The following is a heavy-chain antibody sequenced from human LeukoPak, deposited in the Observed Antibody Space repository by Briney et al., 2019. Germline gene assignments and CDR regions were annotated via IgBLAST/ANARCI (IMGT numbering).Heavy chain of an antibody. Sequence: GASVKVSCKASGGTFSSYAISWVRQAPGQGLEWMGRIIPILGIANYAQKFQGRVTITADKSTSTAYMELSSLRSDDTAVYYCARASYDILTGYYIYFQHWGQGTLVTVSS. CDR2: IIPILGIA. D-gene: IGHD3-9*01. CDR1: GGTFSSYA. J-gene: IGHJ1*01. V-gene: IGHV1-69*04. CDR3: ARASYDILTGYYIYFQH.